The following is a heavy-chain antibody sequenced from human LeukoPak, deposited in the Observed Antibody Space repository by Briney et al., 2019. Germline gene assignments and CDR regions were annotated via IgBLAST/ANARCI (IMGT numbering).Heavy chain of an antibody. CDR3: ARGSWELPNYFDY. V-gene: IGHV1-2*06. Sequence: ASVKVSCKASGYTFTSYAMHWVRQAPGQRLEWMGRINPNSGGTNYAQKFQGRVTMTRDTSISTAYMELSRLRSDDTAVYYCARGSWELPNYFDYWGQGTLVTVSS. CDR1: GYTFTSYA. J-gene: IGHJ4*02. CDR2: INPNSGGT. D-gene: IGHD1-26*01.